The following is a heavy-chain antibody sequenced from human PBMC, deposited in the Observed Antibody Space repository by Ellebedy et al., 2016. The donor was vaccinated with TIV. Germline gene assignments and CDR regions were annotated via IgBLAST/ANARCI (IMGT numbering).Heavy chain of an antibody. CDR2: IRSKAYGGTT. D-gene: IGHD3-3*01. J-gene: IGHJ4*02. CDR1: GFTFGDYT. CDR3: TRRGYDFWSGYYFDY. Sequence: GGSLRLSCTASGFTFGDYTMSWFRQAPGKGLEWVGFIRSKAYGGTTEYAASVKGRFTISRDDSKSIAYLQMNSLKTEETAVYYCTRRGYDFWSGYYFDYWGQGTLVTVSS. V-gene: IGHV3-49*03.